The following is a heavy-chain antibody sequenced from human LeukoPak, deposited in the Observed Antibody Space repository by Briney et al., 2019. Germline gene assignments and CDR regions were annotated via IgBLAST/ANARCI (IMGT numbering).Heavy chain of an antibody. CDR2: IHYSGKT. Sequence: KPSETLSLTCSVAGGSISRSSYYWGWIRQPPGKGLEWIGNIHYSGKTYYNPSLMSRVTISIDTSKNQFSLKLSSVTAADTAIYSCAKVGGLAVAGTDNWMDPWGQGTLVTVSS. CDR1: GGSISRSSYY. J-gene: IGHJ5*02. D-gene: IGHD6-19*01. CDR3: AKVGGLAVAGTDNWMDP. V-gene: IGHV4-39*02.